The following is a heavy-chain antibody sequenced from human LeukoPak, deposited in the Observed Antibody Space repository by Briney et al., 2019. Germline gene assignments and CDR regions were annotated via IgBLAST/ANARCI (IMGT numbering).Heavy chain of an antibody. CDR3: ARDRPLGSYYYMDV. V-gene: IGHV3-30*02. CDR2: IRYDGSNK. CDR1: GFTFSSYG. Sequence: PGGSLRLSCAASGFTFSSYGMHWVRQAPGKGLEWVAFIRYDGSNKYYADSVKGRFTISRDNSKNTLYLQMNSLRAEDTAVYYCARDRPLGSYYYMDVWGKGTTVTISS. D-gene: IGHD7-27*01. J-gene: IGHJ6*03.